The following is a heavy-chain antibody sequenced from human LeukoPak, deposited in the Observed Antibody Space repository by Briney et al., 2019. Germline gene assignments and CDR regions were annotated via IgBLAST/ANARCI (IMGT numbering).Heavy chain of an antibody. V-gene: IGHV3-7*01. D-gene: IGHD1-14*01. Sequence: GGSLRLSCAASGFTFSSYWMSWVRQAPGKGLEWVANIKQDGSEKYYVDSVKGRFTISRDNAKNSLYLLMNSLRAEDTAVYYCARDRGNQRGYYYYYMDVWGKGTTVTVSS. J-gene: IGHJ6*03. CDR3: ARDRGNQRGYYYYYMDV. CDR2: IKQDGSEK. CDR1: GFTFSSYW.